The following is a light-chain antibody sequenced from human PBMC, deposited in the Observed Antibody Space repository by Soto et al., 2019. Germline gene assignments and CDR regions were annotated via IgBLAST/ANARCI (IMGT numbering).Light chain of an antibody. Sequence: DIQLTQSPSFLSASVGDRVTITCRASQGISSYLAWYQQKPGKAPKLLIYAASTLQSGVPSRFSGSGSGTEFTPTTSSLQPKDFATYSCQQLKSYPLTFGGGTKVEI. CDR3: QQLKSYPLT. V-gene: IGKV1-9*01. J-gene: IGKJ4*01. CDR1: QGISSY. CDR2: AAS.